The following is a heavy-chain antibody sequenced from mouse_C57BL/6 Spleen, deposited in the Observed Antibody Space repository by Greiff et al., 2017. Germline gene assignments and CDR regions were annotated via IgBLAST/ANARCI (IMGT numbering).Heavy chain of an antibody. CDR2: INPSNGGT. CDR1: GYTFTSYW. D-gene: IGHD2-2*01. CDR3: AREGAYGYDASWFAY. Sequence: QVQLQQPGTELVKPGASVKLSCKASGYTFTSYWMHWVKQRPGQGLEWIGNINPSNGGTNYNEKFKSKATLTVDKSSSTAYMKLRSLTSEESAVYYGAREGAYGYDASWFAYWGQGTLVTVSA. J-gene: IGHJ3*01. V-gene: IGHV1-53*01.